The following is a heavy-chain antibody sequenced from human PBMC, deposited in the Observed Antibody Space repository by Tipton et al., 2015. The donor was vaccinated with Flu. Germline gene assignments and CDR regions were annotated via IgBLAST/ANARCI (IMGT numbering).Heavy chain of an antibody. CDR3: ARVYIKRFSIAAAGLREFDAFDI. D-gene: IGHD6-13*01. V-gene: IGHV4-34*01. CDR2: INHSGST. J-gene: IGHJ3*02. CDR1: GGSFSGYY. Sequence: TLSLTCAVYGGSFSGYYWSWIRQPPGKGLEWIGEINHSGSTNYNPSLKSRVTISVDTSKNQFSLKLSSVTAADTAVYYCARVYIKRFSIAAAGLREFDAFDIWGQGTMVTVSS.